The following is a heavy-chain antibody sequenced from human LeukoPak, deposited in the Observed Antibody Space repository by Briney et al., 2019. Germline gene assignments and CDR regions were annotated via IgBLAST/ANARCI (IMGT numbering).Heavy chain of an antibody. V-gene: IGHV3-74*01. CDR3: ASGGYSGYSI. Sequence: GGSLRLSRAASGFTFSSYLMHWVRQAPGKGLVWVSRINGDGSTTTYADSVKGRFTISRDNAKNTLYLQMNSLRAEDTAVYYCASGGYSGYSIWGQGTLVTVSS. CDR1: GFTFSSYL. D-gene: IGHD5-12*01. J-gene: IGHJ4*02. CDR2: INGDGSTT.